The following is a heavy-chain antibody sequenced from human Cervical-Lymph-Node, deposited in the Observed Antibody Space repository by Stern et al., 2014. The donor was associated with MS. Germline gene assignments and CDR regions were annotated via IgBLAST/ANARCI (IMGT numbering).Heavy chain of an antibody. CDR1: GFSFGTSW. D-gene: IGHD2/OR15-2a*01. V-gene: IGHV3-7*01. CDR3: ARDRRAFLDY. Sequence: VQLAESGGCLVPPGGSLVLSCVASGFSFGTSWMSRVRQPPWRGLEWVANIRQDGYDKFYVDSVKGRFTISRDNARNSLYLQMNSLTVADTAVYYCARDRRAFLDYWGQGTHVAVSS. J-gene: IGHJ4*02. CDR2: IRQDGYDK.